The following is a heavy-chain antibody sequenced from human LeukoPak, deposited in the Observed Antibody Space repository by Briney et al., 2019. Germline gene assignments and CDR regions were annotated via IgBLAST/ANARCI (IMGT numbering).Heavy chain of an antibody. CDR1: GFTFYNYV. CDR2: ISGSGYNT. CDR3: AKSLLTTVITGAFDI. D-gene: IGHD4-23*01. J-gene: IGHJ3*02. V-gene: IGHV3-23*01. Sequence: GGSLRLSCAASGFTFYNYVVSWVRQAPGKGLEWVSSISGSGYNTYYADSVKGRFTISRDSSKNTVYLQMNSLRAEDTALYYCAKSLLTTVITGAFDIWGQGTMVTVSS.